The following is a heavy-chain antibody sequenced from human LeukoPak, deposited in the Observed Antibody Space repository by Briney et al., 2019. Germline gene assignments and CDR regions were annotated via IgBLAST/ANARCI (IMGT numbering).Heavy chain of an antibody. V-gene: IGHV3-23*01. CDR2: IRGSGGST. CDR3: AKAKNYYDSSGYAFDI. D-gene: IGHD3-22*01. J-gene: IGHJ3*02. Sequence: GFLRLFCAASGFNFSSFGMNWVRPAPGKGLEWGSAIRGSGGSTYYADSVKGRFTISRDNSKNTLYLQMNSLRAEDTAVYYCAKAKNYYDSSGYAFDIWGQGTMVTVSS. CDR1: GFNFSSFG.